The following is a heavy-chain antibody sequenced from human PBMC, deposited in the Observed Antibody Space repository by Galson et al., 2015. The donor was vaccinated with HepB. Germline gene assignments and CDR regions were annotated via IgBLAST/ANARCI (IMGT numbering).Heavy chain of an antibody. CDR1: GFSFSSYS. J-gene: IGHJ4*02. D-gene: IGHD3-22*01. Sequence: SLRLSCAASGFSFSSYSMNWVRQAPGKGLEWASAISSSSIYIYQADSVKGRFTTSRDNAKNSLYLQMNSLRAEDTAVYYCARGKYDSGTDYYFDYWGQGTLVTVSS. V-gene: IGHV3-21*01. CDR3: ARGKYDSGTDYYFDY. CDR2: ISSSSIYI.